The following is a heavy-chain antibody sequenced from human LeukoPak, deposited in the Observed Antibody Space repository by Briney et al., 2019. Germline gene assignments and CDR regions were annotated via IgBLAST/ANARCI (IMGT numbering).Heavy chain of an antibody. CDR3: ARGDRRQQLVRRYYYYYYMDV. J-gene: IGHJ6*03. CDR2: INHSGST. V-gene: IGHV4-34*01. Sequence: SETLSLTCAVYSGSFSGYYWSWIRQPPGKGLEWIGEINHSGSTNYNPSLKSRVTISVDTSKNQFSLKRSSVTAADTAVYYCARGDRRQQLVRRYYYYYYMDVWGKGTTVTVSS. D-gene: IGHD6-13*01. CDR1: SGSFSGYY.